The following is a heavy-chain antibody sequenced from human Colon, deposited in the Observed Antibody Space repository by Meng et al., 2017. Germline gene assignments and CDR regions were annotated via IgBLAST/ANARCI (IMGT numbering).Heavy chain of an antibody. CDR2: ISQSRTT. CDR3: LRHGMTSYSWGY. D-gene: IGHD3-9*01. J-gene: IGHJ4*02. V-gene: IGHV4-4*02. Sequence: GPALLNPAGHRSLTRTLSSCSLGRSNWWSSVRQPPGSGLECHCEISQSRTTYYNPSLTSRVTITGDWSKNQFSLYLNSVTAAHTALSYCLRHGMTSYSWGYWGQGTLLTVSS. CDR1: SCSLGRSNW.